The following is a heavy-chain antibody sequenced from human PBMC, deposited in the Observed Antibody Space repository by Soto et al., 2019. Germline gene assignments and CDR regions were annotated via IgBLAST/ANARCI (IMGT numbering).Heavy chain of an antibody. CDR3: ARDEGIAARLVWFDP. CDR1: GYTFTSYG. J-gene: IGHJ5*02. V-gene: IGHV1-18*04. Sequence: ASVKVSCKASGYTFTSYGISWVRQAPGQGLEWMGWISAYNGNTKYAQKLQGRVTMTTDTSTSTAYMELRSLRSDDTAVYYCARDEGIAARLVWFDPWGQGTLVTVSS. D-gene: IGHD6-6*01. CDR2: ISAYNGNT.